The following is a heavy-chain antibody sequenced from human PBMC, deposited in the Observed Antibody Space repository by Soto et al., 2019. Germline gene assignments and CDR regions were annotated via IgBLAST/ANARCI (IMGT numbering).Heavy chain of an antibody. Sequence: PSETLSLTCTVSGGSISSSSYYWGWIRQPPGKGLEWIGSIYYSGSTYYNPSFQGQVTISVDKSISTVYLQWSSLKASDTATYYCARRRYFDTLLDPWGQGTLVTVSS. CDR2: IYYSGST. J-gene: IGHJ5*02. D-gene: IGHD3-9*01. CDR3: ARRRYFDTLLDP. V-gene: IGHV4-39*07. CDR1: GGSISSSSYY.